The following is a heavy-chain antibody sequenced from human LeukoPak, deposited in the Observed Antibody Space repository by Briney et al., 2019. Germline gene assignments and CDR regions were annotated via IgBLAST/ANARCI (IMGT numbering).Heavy chain of an antibody. CDR3: ARDFDY. CDR2: ISYDGSNK. J-gene: IGHJ4*02. V-gene: IGHV3-30*03. Sequence: GGSLRLSCAASGFTFSSYGMHWVRQAPGKGLEWVAVISYDGSNKYYADSVKGRFTISRDNSKNTLYLQMNSLRAEDTAVYYCARDFDYWGQGTLVTVSS. CDR1: GFTFSSYG.